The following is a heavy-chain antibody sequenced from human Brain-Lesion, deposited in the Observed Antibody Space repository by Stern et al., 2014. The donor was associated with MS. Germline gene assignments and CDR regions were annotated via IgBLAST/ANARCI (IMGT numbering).Heavy chain of an antibody. CDR2: AWYDGSTA. Sequence: QVQLEESGGGVVQPGTSLRLSCAASGFTFSSYGMHWVRQAPGKGLEWVALAWYDGSTAYYTNSVKGRFTISRDNSKNTLSLQMNSLTAEDTAVYYCARGHIPYAYNYLFDYWGQGTLVTASS. CDR1: GFTFSSYG. D-gene: IGHD5-24*01. J-gene: IGHJ4*02. V-gene: IGHV3-33*01. CDR3: ARGHIPYAYNYLFDY.